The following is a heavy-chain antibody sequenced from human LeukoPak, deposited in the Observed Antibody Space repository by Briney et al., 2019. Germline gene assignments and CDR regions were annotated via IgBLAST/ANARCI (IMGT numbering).Heavy chain of an antibody. CDR3: ARESYYYGSGSYSN. Sequence: SVKLCCKASGGTFSSYAISRVRQAPGQGLEWRGGIIPIFGTANYAQKFQGRVTITADESTSTAYMELSSLRSEDTAVYYCARESYYYGSGSYSNWGQGTLVIVSS. J-gene: IGHJ4*02. CDR1: GGTFSSYA. D-gene: IGHD3-10*01. V-gene: IGHV1-69*13. CDR2: IIPIFGTA.